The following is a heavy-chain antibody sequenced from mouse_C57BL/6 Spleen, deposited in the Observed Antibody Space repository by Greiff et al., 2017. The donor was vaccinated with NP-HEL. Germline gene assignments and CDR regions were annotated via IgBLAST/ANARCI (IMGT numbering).Heavy chain of an antibody. CDR3: ARDLEGAWFAY. CDR1: GFTFSSHA. J-gene: IGHJ3*01. V-gene: IGHV5-4*01. Sequence: EVKLMESGGGLVKPGGSLKLSCAASGFTFSSHAMSWVRQTPEKRLEWVATISDGGSYTYYPDNVKGRFTISRDNAKNNLYLQMSHLKSEDTAMYYCARDLEGAWFAYWGQGTLVTVSA. CDR2: ISDGGSYT.